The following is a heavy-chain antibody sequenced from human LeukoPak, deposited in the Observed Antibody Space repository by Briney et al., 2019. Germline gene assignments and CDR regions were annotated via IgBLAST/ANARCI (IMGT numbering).Heavy chain of an antibody. Sequence: SETLSLTCTVSGGSTRSTFYYWSWIRQPPGKGLEWIGYIYYSGSTNYNPSPKSRVTISVDTSKNQFSLKLSSVTAADTAVYYCARGDRLYSSSWYSDAFDIWGQGTMVTVSS. V-gene: IGHV4-61*01. CDR2: IYYSGST. CDR3: ARGDRLYSSSWYSDAFDI. D-gene: IGHD6-13*01. J-gene: IGHJ3*02. CDR1: GGSTRSTFYY.